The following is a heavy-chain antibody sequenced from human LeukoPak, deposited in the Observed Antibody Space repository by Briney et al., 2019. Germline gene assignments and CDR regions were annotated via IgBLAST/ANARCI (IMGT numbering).Heavy chain of an antibody. V-gene: IGHV3-49*04. D-gene: IGHD3-10*01. CDR3: TNSLWFGELVY. J-gene: IGHJ4*02. CDR2: IRSKAYGGTT. Sequence: GGSLSLSCTASGFTFGDYGMSWVRHAPGKGLEWVGFIRSKAYGGTTEYAASVKGRFTISRDDSKSIAYLQMNSLKTEDTAVYYCTNSLWFGELVYWGQGTLVTVSS. CDR1: GFTFGDYG.